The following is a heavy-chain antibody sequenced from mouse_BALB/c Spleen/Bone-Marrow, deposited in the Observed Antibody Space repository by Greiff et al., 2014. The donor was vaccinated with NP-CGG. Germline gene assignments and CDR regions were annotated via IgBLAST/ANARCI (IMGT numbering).Heavy chain of an antibody. D-gene: IGHD2-4*01. V-gene: IGHV1-4*01. CDR1: GYTFTNYR. Sequence: LQESGAELAKPGASVKMSCKASGYTFTNYRMHWVKQRPGQGLEWIGYINLSTGYTEYNQKFKDKATLTADKSSSTAYMQLSSLTSEDSAVYYCARDDYDDYWGQGTTLTVSS. J-gene: IGHJ2*01. CDR3: ARDDYDDY. CDR2: INLSTGYT.